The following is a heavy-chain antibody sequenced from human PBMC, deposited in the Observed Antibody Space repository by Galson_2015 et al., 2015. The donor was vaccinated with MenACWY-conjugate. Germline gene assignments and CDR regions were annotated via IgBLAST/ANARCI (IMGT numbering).Heavy chain of an antibody. D-gene: IGHD6-13*01. Sequence: SLRLSCAVSGFTFTDYSMHWVRQAPGKGLEWVSLIDRDGGKTYYADSVRGRFTISRDNSKNSLYLQMNSLRTEDTALYYCAKETVFTAWVSFDSWGQVTLVTVSS. J-gene: IGHJ4*02. V-gene: IGHV3-43*01. CDR1: GFTFTDYS. CDR2: IDRDGGKT. CDR3: AKETVFTAWVSFDS.